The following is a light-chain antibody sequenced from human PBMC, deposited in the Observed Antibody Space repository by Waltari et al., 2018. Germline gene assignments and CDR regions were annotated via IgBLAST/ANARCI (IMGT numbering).Light chain of an antibody. CDR1: QDISNY. Sequence: DIQMTQSPSSLSASVGDRVTITCQASQDISNYLNWYQQKPGKAPKLLIYDASNLETGGPSRFSGSGSVTDFTFTISSLQPEDIATYYCQQYDNLPPLTFGGGTKVEIK. V-gene: IGKV1-33*01. CDR2: DAS. J-gene: IGKJ4*01. CDR3: QQYDNLPPLT.